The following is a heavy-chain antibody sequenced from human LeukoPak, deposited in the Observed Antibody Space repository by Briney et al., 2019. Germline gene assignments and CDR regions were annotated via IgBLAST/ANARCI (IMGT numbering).Heavy chain of an antibody. CDR3: ARGGATMVRGATPFDY. D-gene: IGHD3-10*01. V-gene: IGHV4-30-2*01. CDR2: IYHSGST. CDR1: GGSISSGGYS. Sequence: PSETLSLTCAVSGGSISSGGYSWSWIRQPPGKGLEWIGYIYHSGSTYYNPSLKSRVTISVDRSKNQFSLKLSSVTAADTAVYYCARGGATMVRGATPFDYWGQGTLVTVSS. J-gene: IGHJ4*02.